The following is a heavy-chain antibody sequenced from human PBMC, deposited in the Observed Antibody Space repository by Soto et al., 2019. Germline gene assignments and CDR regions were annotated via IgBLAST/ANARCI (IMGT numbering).Heavy chain of an antibody. CDR3: ARERAAGFDC. J-gene: IGHJ4*02. Sequence: PSQTLSLTCAISGDSVSSDSAAWNWIRQSPSRGLEWLGRTYYRSKWYNEYAVSARSRITINPDTSKNQFSLQVNSVTPEDTAVYFCARERAAGFDCWRQRTLVTVSS. CDR1: GDSVSSDSAA. D-gene: IGHD6-25*01. V-gene: IGHV6-1*01. CDR2: TYYRSKWYN.